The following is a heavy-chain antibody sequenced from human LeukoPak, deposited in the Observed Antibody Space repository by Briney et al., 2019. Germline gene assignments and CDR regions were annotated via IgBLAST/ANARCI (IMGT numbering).Heavy chain of an antibody. CDR3: AKDRIYNDGLWDFDY. D-gene: IGHD3-10*01. CDR2: ISGSAST. Sequence: GGSLTLSFVASGFTFISYALSWLRQPPGKELAGVSVISGSASTYYAASVKGRFTISRDNSKSTLYLLMTRLRADDTAVYYCAKDRIYNDGLWDFDYWGQGALVTVSS. V-gene: IGHV3-23*01. CDR1: GFTFISYA. J-gene: IGHJ4*02.